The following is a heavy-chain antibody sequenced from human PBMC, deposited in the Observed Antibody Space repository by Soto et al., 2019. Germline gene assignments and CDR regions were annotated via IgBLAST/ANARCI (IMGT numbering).Heavy chain of an antibody. V-gene: IGHV1-2*04. CDR3: ARDRIAAAGTFSYYYYYGMDV. CDR1: GYTFTGYY. J-gene: IGHJ6*02. CDR2: INPNSGGT. D-gene: IGHD6-13*01. Sequence: ASVKVSCKASGYTFTGYYMHWVRQAPGQGLEWMGWINPNSGGTNYAQKFQGWVTMTRDTSISTAYMELSRLRPDDTAVYYCARDRIAAAGTFSYYYYYGMDVWGQGTTVTVSS.